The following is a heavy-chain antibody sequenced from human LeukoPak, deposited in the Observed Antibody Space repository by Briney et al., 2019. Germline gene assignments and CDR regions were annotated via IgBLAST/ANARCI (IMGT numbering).Heavy chain of an antibody. CDR3: AKDSEYSSGWFDGFDI. Sequence: GGSLRLSCAASAFPFSSCWMSWVRQAPGKGLEWVADIKQEGSEEYYVDSVKGRFTISRDNAKNSLYLQMNSLRVEDTAVYYCAKDSEYSSGWFDGFDIWGQGAMVTVSP. D-gene: IGHD6-19*01. CDR2: IKQEGSEE. V-gene: IGHV3-7*01. CDR1: AFPFSSCW. J-gene: IGHJ3*02.